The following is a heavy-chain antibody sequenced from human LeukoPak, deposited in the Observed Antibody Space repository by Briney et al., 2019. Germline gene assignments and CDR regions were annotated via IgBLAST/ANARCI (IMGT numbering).Heavy chain of an antibody. CDR3: ARQGNYYYYYMDV. V-gene: IGHV3-7*01. J-gene: IGHJ6*03. Sequence: GGSLRLSCAASGFTFSSYWMSWVRQAPGKGLEWVANIKQDGSEKYYVDSVKGRFTISRDNAKNSLYLQMNSLRADDTAVYYCARQGNYYYYYMDVWGKGTTVTASS. CDR1: GFTFSSYW. CDR2: IKQDGSEK.